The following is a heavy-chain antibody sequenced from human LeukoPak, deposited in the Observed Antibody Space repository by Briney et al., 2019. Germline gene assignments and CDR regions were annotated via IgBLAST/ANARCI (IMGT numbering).Heavy chain of an antibody. V-gene: IGHV1-8*02. Sequence: ASVKVSCKASGFTFTNYGISWVRQAPGQGLEWMGWMNPNSGNTGYAQKFQGRVTMTRNTSISTAYMELSSLRSEDTAVYYCARRTILTSDFDPWGQGTLVTVSS. CDR2: MNPNSGNT. D-gene: IGHD3-9*01. CDR1: GFTFTNYG. CDR3: ARRTILTSDFDP. J-gene: IGHJ5*02.